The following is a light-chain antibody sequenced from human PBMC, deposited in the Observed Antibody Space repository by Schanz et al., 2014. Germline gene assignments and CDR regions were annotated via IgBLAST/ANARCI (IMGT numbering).Light chain of an antibody. Sequence: DIQMTQSPSTLSASVGDRVTITCRASQTISTWLAWYQQKPGKAPKLLIYDASTLKSGVPSRFSGSRSGTEFTLTISSLQPADFATYYCQQGYDTPVWTFGQGTKVEVK. V-gene: IGKV1-5*01. CDR1: QTISTW. J-gene: IGKJ1*01. CDR3: QQGYDTPVWT. CDR2: DAS.